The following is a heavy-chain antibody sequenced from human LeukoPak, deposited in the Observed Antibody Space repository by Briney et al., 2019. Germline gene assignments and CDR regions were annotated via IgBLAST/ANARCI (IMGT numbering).Heavy chain of an antibody. CDR3: AKDLAGCSDS. J-gene: IGHJ4*02. CDR2: ISASGGST. D-gene: IGHD2-8*01. CDR1: GFTFSSYA. Sequence: PGGSLRLSCAASGFTFSSYAMGWVRQAPGKGLEWVSTISASGGSTFYADSVKGRFTMSRDNSKNTLYLQMNSLRVVDTAVYYCAKDLAGCSDSWGQGTLVTVSS. V-gene: IGHV3-23*01.